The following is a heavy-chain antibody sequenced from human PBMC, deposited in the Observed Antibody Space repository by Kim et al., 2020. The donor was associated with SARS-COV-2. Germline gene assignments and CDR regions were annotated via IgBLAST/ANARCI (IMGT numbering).Heavy chain of an antibody. D-gene: IGHD6-19*01. J-gene: IGHJ3*02. CDR3: ARGDSSTSGHDAFVI. CDR2: IYYSGRT. CDR1: DGSISSGGYY. Sequence: SETLSLTCTVSDGSISSGGYYWSWIRQRPGKGLEWIGYIYYSGRTYYHPSLKSRAPISMDTSENQFSLKLSSVTAADTAVYYCARGDSSTSGHDAFVIWGQGTMVSVS. V-gene: IGHV4-31*03.